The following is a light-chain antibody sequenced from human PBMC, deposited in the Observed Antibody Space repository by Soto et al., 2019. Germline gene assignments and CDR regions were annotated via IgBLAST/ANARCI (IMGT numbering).Light chain of an antibody. CDR1: QRVGTY. CDR3: QQRYNWPNT. Sequence: EIVLTQSPATLSLSPGEIATLSCRASQRVGTYLAWYQHNPGQAPRLLIYDASNRATGIPARFSGSGSGTDFTLTISSPEPEDFAVYYCQQRYNWPNTFGQGTKLEIK. CDR2: DAS. J-gene: IGKJ2*01. V-gene: IGKV3-11*01.